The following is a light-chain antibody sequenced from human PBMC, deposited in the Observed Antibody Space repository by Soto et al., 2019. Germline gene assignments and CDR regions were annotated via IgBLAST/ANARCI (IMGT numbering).Light chain of an antibody. J-gene: IGKJ1*01. V-gene: IGKV3-20*01. Sequence: EIVLTQSPGTLSLSPGERATLSCRASQSVSSSNLAWYQQKPGQAPRLLIYGASSRATGIPDRFRGSGSGTDFTLTISRLEPKDFAVYYCQQYGNSPKTFGQGTKVEIK. CDR3: QQYGNSPKT. CDR2: GAS. CDR1: QSVSSSN.